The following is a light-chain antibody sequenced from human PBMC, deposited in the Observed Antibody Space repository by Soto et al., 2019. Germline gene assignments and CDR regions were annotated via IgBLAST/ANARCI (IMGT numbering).Light chain of an antibody. V-gene: IGKV3-15*01. J-gene: IGKJ1*01. CDR1: ENVYTN. CDR2: GAS. Sequence: EVVMTQSPVTLSVSPGERATLSCRASENVYTNLAWYQQTPGQAPRLLIYGASTRATGVPARFSGSGSGTEFALTISNLQSEDFAVYYCQQYNNWPPWTFGLGTKVEIK. CDR3: QQYNNWPPWT.